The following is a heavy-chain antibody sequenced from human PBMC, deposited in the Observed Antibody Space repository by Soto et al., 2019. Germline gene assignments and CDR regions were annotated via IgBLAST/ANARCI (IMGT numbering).Heavy chain of an antibody. CDR3: AKVAHSSGTFDY. CDR2: ISFDGSKK. CDR1: GFIFSSYG. J-gene: IGHJ4*02. V-gene: IGHV3-30*18. D-gene: IGHD3-3*02. Sequence: WGSLRLSCAACGFIFSSYGMHWVRQAPGQGLEWVAVISFDGSKKYYADSVKGRFTISRDNSKNTLELHMNSLRTEDTAVYYCAKVAHSSGTFDYWGQGTLVTVSS.